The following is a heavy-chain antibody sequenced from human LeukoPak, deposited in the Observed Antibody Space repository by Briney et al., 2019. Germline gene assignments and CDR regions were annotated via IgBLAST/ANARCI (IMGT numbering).Heavy chain of an antibody. CDR2: ISGSGGST. CDR3: ATPLVAAYRTSNDY. V-gene: IGHV3-23*01. J-gene: IGHJ4*02. D-gene: IGHD2-15*01. Sequence: GGFLRLSCAASGFTFSSYAMSWVRQAPGKGLEWVSAISGSGGSTYYADSVKGRFTISRDNSKNTLYLQMTSLRAEDTAVYYCATPLVAAYRTSNDYWGQGTLVTVSS. CDR1: GFTFSSYA.